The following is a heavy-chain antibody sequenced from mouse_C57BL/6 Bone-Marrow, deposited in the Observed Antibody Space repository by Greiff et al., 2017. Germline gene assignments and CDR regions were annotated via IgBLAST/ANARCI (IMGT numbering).Heavy chain of an antibody. D-gene: IGHD1-1*01. V-gene: IGHV14-4*01. Sequence: VQLQQSGAELVRPGASVKLSCTASGFNIKDDYMHWVKQRPEQGLEWIGWIDPENGDTEYASKFQGKATITADPSSNTAYLQLSSLASEDTAVYYCTVFSYYCSSYWYFDVWGTGTTVTVSS. CDR3: TVFSYYCSSYWYFDV. CDR2: IDPENGDT. CDR1: GFNIKDDY. J-gene: IGHJ1*03.